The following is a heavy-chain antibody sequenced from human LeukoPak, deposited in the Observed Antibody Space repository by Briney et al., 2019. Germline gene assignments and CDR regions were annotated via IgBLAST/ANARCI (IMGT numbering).Heavy chain of an antibody. J-gene: IGHJ4*02. CDR2: IKKDGSEK. D-gene: IGHD2-15*01. CDR3: ARSYCSGGSCYPLLFDY. V-gene: IGHV3-7*01. CDR1: GFTFSNAW. Sequence: GSLRLSCAASGFTFSNAWMSWVRQVPGKGLEWVASIKKDGSEKYYVDSVKGRFTISRDNAKNSLYLQMNSLRAEDTAVYYCARSYCSGGSCYPLLFDYWGQGTLVTVSS.